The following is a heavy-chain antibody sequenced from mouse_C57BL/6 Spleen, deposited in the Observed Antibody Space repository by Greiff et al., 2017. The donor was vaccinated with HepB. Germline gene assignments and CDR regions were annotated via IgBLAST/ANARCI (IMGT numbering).Heavy chain of an antibody. V-gene: IGHV1-64*01. D-gene: IGHD3-1*01. CDR1: GYTFTSYW. J-gene: IGHJ4*01. CDR3: ARRGGYEAMDY. Sequence: VQLQQPGAELVKPGASVKLSCKASGYTFTSYWMHWVKQRPGQGLEWIGMIHPNSGSTNYNEKFKSKATLTVDKSSSTAYMQLSSLTSEDSAVYYCARRGGYEAMDYWGQGTSVTVSS. CDR2: IHPNSGST.